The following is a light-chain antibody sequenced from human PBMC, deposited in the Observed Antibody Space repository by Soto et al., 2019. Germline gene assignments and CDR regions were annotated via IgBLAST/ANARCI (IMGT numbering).Light chain of an antibody. J-gene: IGKJ1*01. CDR2: AAS. V-gene: IGKV1-39*02. CDR1: QSISSY. Sequence: GDRVPITCRASQSISSYLNWYQQKPGKAPKLLIYAASSRAADIPDRFSGSGSGTDFTLTINRLEPEDFAVYYCQQYDSSPRTFGQGTKVDI. CDR3: QQYDSSPRT.